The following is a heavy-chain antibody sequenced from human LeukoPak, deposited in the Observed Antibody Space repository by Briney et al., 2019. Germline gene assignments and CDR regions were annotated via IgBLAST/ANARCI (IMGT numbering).Heavy chain of an antibody. CDR3: VRDFSLTRLERPFDY. V-gene: IGHV3-7*01. CDR2: INRDGSEK. Sequence: GSLRLSCAASGFTFSSYWMTWVRQAPGKGLEWVANINRDGSEKYYVDSVKGRFTISRDNAENSLYLQMNSLRGDDTAVYYCVRDFSLTRLERPFDYWGQGTLVTVSS. D-gene: IGHD1-1*01. J-gene: IGHJ4*02. CDR1: GFTFSSYW.